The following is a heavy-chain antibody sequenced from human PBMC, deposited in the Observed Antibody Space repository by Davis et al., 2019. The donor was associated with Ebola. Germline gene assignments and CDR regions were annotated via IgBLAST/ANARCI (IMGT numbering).Heavy chain of an antibody. CDR1: GVMFSRYW. J-gene: IGHJ3*02. D-gene: IGHD3-22*01. CDR2: IKEDGSAT. V-gene: IGHV3-7*01. Sequence: GESLKTSCAASGVMFSRYWLCWVRQAAGKGLEWVANIKEDGSATNYVDSVKGRFTISRDNAKKSLYLQLNSLRADDTAMYYCARDYYDNSGDGFDIWGQGTMVTVSS. CDR3: ARDYYDNSGDGFDI.